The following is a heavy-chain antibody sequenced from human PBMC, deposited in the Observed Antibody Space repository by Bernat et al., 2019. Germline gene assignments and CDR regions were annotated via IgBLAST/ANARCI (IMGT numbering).Heavy chain of an antibody. J-gene: IGHJ4*02. D-gene: IGHD2-15*01. CDR1: GYSFTSYW. CDR3: ASLYCSGGSCYGGDY. Sequence: EVQLVQSGAEVKKPGESLRISCKGSGYSFTSYWISWVRQMPGKGLEWMGRIDPSDSYTNSSPSFQGHVTISADKSISTAYLQWNSLKASDTAMYYCASLYCSGGSCYGGDYWGQGTLVTVSS. V-gene: IGHV5-10-1*03. CDR2: IDPSDSYT.